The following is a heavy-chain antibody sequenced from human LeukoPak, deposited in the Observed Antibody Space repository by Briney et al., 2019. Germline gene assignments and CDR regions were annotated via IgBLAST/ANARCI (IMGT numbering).Heavy chain of an antibody. Sequence: GGSLRLSCAASGFTFSSYSMSWVRQAPGKGLEWVSAISGSGGSTYYADSVKGRFTISRDNSKSTLYLQMNSLRAEDTAVYYCAKVWGGIAVAGPFDYWGQGTLVTVSS. CDR3: AKVWGGIAVAGPFDY. D-gene: IGHD6-19*01. V-gene: IGHV3-23*01. CDR1: GFTFSSYS. CDR2: ISGSGGST. J-gene: IGHJ4*02.